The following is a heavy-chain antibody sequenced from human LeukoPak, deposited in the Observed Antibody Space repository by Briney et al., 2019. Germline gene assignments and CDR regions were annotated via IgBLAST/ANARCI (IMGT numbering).Heavy chain of an antibody. D-gene: IGHD3-22*01. CDR1: GLTFGSLA. CDR2: IKQDGSEK. J-gene: IGHJ4*02. V-gene: IGHV3-7*01. Sequence: GGSLALASEAYGLTFGSLASGWVRPAAGEGMEWVAKIKQDGSEKYYVDSVKGRFTISRDNAKNSLYLQMNSLRAEDTAVYYCARAGYYLPFDYWGQGTLVTVSS. CDR3: ARAGYYLPFDY.